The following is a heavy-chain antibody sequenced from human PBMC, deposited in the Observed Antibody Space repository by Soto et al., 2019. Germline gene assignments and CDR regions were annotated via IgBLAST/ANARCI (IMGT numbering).Heavy chain of an antibody. CDR3: ARLAPTSHYGMDV. Sequence: GDSLNSWGKGCGDSVSSYWVGWVGEMAGKGLEWMGIIYPGDSDTRYSPSFQGQVTISADKSISTAYLQRSSLKASDTAMYYCARLAPTSHYGMDVSGQGTTVTVSS. V-gene: IGHV5-51*01. CDR2: IYPGDSDT. CDR1: GDSVSSYW. J-gene: IGHJ6*02.